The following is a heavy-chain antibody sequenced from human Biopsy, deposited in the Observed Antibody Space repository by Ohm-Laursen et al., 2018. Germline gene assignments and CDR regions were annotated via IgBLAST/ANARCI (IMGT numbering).Heavy chain of an antibody. J-gene: IGHJ6*02. V-gene: IGHV4-59*07. CDR1: GGSIISYY. CDR3: ARVPREGLSYYYSMDV. D-gene: IGHD4/OR15-4a*01. Sequence: SDTLSLTCSVSGGSIISYYWTWIRQPPGKGLEWIGHVYNGGITNYNPSLKSRVTISKDTSKNQFSLQVNSVTAADTAVYYCARVPREGLSYYYSMDVWGQGTTVTVSS. CDR2: VYNGGIT.